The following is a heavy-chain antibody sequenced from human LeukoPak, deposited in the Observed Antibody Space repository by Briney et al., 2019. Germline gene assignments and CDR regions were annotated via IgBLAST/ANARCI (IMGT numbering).Heavy chain of an antibody. D-gene: IGHD2-15*01. V-gene: IGHV4-38-2*02. Sequence: SETLSLTCTVSGYSISSGYYWGWIRQPPGKGLEWIGSIYHSGSTYYNPSLKSRVTISVDTSKNQFSLKLSSVTAADTAVYYCARCGCSGGSCYYLEAIWFDPWGQGTLVTVSS. CDR3: ARCGCSGGSCYYLEAIWFDP. CDR2: IYHSGST. J-gene: IGHJ5*02. CDR1: GYSISSGYY.